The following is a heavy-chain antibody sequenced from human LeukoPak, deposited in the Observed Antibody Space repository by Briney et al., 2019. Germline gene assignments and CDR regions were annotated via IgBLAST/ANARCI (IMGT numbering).Heavy chain of an antibody. Sequence: GGSLRLSCAASGFTFSSYWMSWVRQAPGKGLEWVSSISSTSTYIYYADSVKGRFTISRDNAKNSLYLQMNSLRAEDTAVYYCATGFFYYYYMDVWGKGTTVTISS. D-gene: IGHD1-1*01. J-gene: IGHJ6*03. V-gene: IGHV3-21*01. CDR2: ISSTSTYI. CDR1: GFTFSSYW. CDR3: ATGFFYYYYMDV.